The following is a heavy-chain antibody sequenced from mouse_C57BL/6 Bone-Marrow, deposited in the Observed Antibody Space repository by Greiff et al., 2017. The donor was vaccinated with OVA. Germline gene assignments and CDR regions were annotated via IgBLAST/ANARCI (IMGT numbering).Heavy chain of an antibody. Sequence: EVKLVESGGGLVKPGGSLKLSCAASGFTFSDYGMHWVRQAPEKGLEWVAYIRSGSSTIYYADTVKGLFTISRDNAKNTLFLQMTSLRSEDTAMYYCARRFFAYWGQGTLVTVSA. V-gene: IGHV5-17*01. CDR3: ARRFFAY. J-gene: IGHJ3*01. CDR2: IRSGSSTI. CDR1: GFTFSDYG.